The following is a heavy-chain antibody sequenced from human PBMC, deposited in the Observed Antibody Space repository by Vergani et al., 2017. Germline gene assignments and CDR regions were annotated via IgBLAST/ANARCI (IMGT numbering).Heavy chain of an antibody. V-gene: IGHV2-5*02. CDR1: GFSLSTSGVG. J-gene: IGHJ6*02. Sequence: QITLKESGPTLVKPTQTLTLTCTFSGFSLSTSGVGVGWIRQPPGKALEWLALIYWDDDKRYSPSLKSRLTITKDTSKKQVDLTMTNMDPVDKATYYCAHRLGPGEACSSTSCYRYYYGMDVWGQGTTVTVSS. CDR2: IYWDDDK. D-gene: IGHD2-2*01. CDR3: AHRLGPGEACSSTSCYRYYYGMDV.